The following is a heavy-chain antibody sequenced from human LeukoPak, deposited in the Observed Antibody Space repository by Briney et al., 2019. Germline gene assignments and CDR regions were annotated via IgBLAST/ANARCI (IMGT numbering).Heavy chain of an antibody. CDR2: MNPNSGNT. D-gene: IGHD2-15*01. J-gene: IGHJ4*02. V-gene: IGHV1-8*03. Sequence: ASVKVSCKASGYTFTSYDINWVRQATGQGLEWMVWMNPNSGNTGYAQKFQGRVTITRNTSISTVYMELSSLRSEDTAVYYCARGRSSRGGSRIDYWGQGTLVTVSS. CDR1: GYTFTSYD. CDR3: ARGRSSRGGSRIDY.